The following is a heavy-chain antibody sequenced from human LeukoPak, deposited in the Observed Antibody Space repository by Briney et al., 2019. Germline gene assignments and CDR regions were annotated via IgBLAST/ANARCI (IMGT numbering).Heavy chain of an antibody. Sequence: SETLSLTCTVSGGSISSGGYYWSWIRQPPGKGLEWIGYIYHSGSTYYNPSLKSRVTISVDRSKNQFSLKLSSVTAADTAVYYCARGFGNCSGGTCYSFDYWGQGTLVTVSS. V-gene: IGHV4-30-2*01. J-gene: IGHJ4*02. CDR1: GGSISSGGYY. CDR2: IYHSGST. CDR3: ARGFGNCSGGTCYSFDY. D-gene: IGHD2-15*01.